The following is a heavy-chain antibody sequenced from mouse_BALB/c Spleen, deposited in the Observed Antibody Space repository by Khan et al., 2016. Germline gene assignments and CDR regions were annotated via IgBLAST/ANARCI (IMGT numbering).Heavy chain of an antibody. D-gene: IGHD2-3*01. CDR2: IDPANVNT. CDR3: TREGYYPY. J-gene: IGHJ2*01. Sequence: VQLQQPGAELVKPGASVKLSCTASGFNIKDTYMHWVKQRPEQGLEWLGRIDPANVNTKYDPKFQGKATITADTSSNTAYLQLSSLTSEDTAVYYCTREGYYPYWGQGTTLTVSS. CDR1: GFNIKDTY. V-gene: IGHV14-3*02.